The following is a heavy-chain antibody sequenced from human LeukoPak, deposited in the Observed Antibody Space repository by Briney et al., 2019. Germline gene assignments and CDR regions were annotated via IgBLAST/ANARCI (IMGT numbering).Heavy chain of an antibody. CDR1: GYSISSGYY. J-gene: IGHJ3*02. CDR2: IYHSGST. V-gene: IGHV4-38-2*02. CDR3: ARDCSGSTCNPESGFDI. D-gene: IGHD2-15*01. Sequence: PSETLSLTCTVSGYSISSGYYWGWIRQPPGKGLEWIGSIYHSGSTYYNPSLKSRVTISVDTSKNQFSLNLSSVTAADTAIYYCARDCSGSTCNPESGFDIWGQGTMVTVSS.